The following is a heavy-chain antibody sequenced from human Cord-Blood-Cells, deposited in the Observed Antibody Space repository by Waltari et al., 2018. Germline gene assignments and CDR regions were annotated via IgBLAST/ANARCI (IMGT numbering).Heavy chain of an antibody. CDR3: ARGGYSNYVDY. CDR2: IIPILGIA. V-gene: IGHV1-69*09. D-gene: IGHD5-18*01. Sequence: QVQLVQSGAEVKKPGSSVKVSCKASGGTFSSYAISWVRQAPGQGLEWMGRIIPILGIANNAQKFQGRVTITADKATSTAYMELSSLRSEDTAVYYCARGGYSNYVDYWGQGTLVTVSS. J-gene: IGHJ4*02. CDR1: GGTFSSYA.